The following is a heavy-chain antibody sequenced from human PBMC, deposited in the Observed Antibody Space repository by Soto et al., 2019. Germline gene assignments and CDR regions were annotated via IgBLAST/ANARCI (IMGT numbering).Heavy chain of an antibody. D-gene: IGHD3-3*01. CDR1: GGSISSSSYY. V-gene: IGHV4-39*01. CDR3: ARLRGVLRFLEWSYYFDY. Sequence: SETLSLTCTVSGGSISSSSYYWGWIRQPPGKGLEWIGSIYYSGSTYYNPSLKSRVTISVDTSKNQFSLKLSSVTAADTAVYYCARLRGVLRFLEWSYYFDYWGQGTLVTVSS. CDR2: IYYSGST. J-gene: IGHJ4*02.